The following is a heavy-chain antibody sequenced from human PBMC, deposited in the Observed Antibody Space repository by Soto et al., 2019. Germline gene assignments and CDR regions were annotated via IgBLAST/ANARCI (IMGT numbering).Heavy chain of an antibody. J-gene: IGHJ6*02. Sequence: GGSLRLSCAASGFTFSSYGMHWVRQAPGKGLERVAVISYDGSNKYYADSVKGRSTISRDNSKNTLYLQMNSLRAEDTAVYYCAKGLAAMQFYYYYGMDVWGQGTTVTVSS. CDR1: GFTFSSYG. D-gene: IGHD2-2*01. V-gene: IGHV3-30*18. CDR3: AKGLAAMQFYYYYGMDV. CDR2: ISYDGSNK.